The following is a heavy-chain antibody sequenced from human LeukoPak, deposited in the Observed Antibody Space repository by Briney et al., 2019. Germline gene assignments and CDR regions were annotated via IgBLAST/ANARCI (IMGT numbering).Heavy chain of an antibody. CDR3: VRGPYGSGISNWFDP. V-gene: IGHV4-59*01. D-gene: IGHD3-10*01. CDR2: IYYSGDT. Sequence: NASETLSLTCAVSDGAIAGYSCSWIRQAPGKGLEWIGYIYYSGDTNYNPSLQSRVTVSVDTSKNQFSLKLTSVTAADTAVYYCVRGPYGSGISNWFDPWGQGTQVTVSS. J-gene: IGHJ5*02. CDR1: DGAIAGYS.